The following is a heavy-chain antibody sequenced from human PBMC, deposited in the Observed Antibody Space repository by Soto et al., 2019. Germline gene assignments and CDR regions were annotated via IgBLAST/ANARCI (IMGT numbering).Heavy chain of an antibody. Sequence: QVQLVQSGAEVKKPGASVKVSCKVSGYTLTEFSMHWVRQAPGKGLEWMGGFDPEDGETIYAQKFQGRVTMTEDTSTDTAYMELSSLRSEDTAVYYCATGGGTYYDILTGYYLWGQGTLVTVSS. V-gene: IGHV1-24*01. CDR2: FDPEDGET. CDR1: GYTLTEFS. J-gene: IGHJ4*02. D-gene: IGHD3-9*01. CDR3: ATGGGTYYDILTGYYL.